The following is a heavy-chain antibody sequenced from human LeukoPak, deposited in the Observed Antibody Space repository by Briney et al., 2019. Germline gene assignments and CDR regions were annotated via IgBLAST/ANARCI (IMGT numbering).Heavy chain of an antibody. Sequence: PGGSLRLSCAASGFTFSSYSMNWVRQAPGKGLEWVSVIYSGGSTYYADSVKGRLTISRHNPKNTLSLQMNSLRAEDTAVYYCARGGDSRSSHIFDYWGQGTLVTVSS. CDR2: IYSGGST. CDR1: GFTFSSYS. D-gene: IGHD6-6*01. CDR3: ARGGDSRSSHIFDY. V-gene: IGHV3-53*04. J-gene: IGHJ4*02.